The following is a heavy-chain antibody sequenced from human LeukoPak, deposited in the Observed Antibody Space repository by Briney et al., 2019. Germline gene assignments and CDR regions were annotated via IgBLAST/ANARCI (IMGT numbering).Heavy chain of an antibody. CDR2: ISGSGGST. D-gene: IGHD3-10*01. Sequence: PSETLSLTCVVYGGSFSGYYWSWVRQAPGKGLEWVSIISGSGGSTYVADSVKGRFTFSRDNSKNTLYLQMNSLRAEDTAVYYCAKDSDYYGSGSSVDYWGQGTLVTVSS. V-gene: IGHV3-23*01. CDR1: GGSFSGYY. J-gene: IGHJ4*02. CDR3: AKDSDYYGSGSSVDY.